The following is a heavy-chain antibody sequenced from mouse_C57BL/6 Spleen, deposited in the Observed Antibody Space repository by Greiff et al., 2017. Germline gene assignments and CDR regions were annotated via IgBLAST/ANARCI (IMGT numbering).Heavy chain of an antibody. CDR2: IDPSDSET. CDR3: ARDDGYGWFAY. V-gene: IGHV1-52*01. J-gene: IGHJ3*01. CDR1: GYTFTSYW. Sequence: QVQLQQPGAELVRPGSSVKLSCKASGYTFTSYWMHWVKQRPIQGLEWIGNIDPSDSETHYNQKFKDKATLTVDKSSSTAYMQLSSLTSEDSAVYYCARDDGYGWFAYWGQGTLVTVSA. D-gene: IGHD2-3*01.